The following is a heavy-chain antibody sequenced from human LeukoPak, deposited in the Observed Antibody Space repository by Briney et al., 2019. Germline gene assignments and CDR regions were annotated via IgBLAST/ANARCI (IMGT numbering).Heavy chain of an antibody. J-gene: IGHJ3*02. CDR3: ARPYDSSGYYIRGAFDI. D-gene: IGHD3-22*01. Sequence: SETLSLTCTVSGGSVNSHYWSWIRQPPGKGLEWIGYLYFSGSTGYNPSPKSRVSISVETSKNQFSLRLSSVTAADTAVYYCARPYDSSGYYIRGAFDIWGQGAMVTVS. CDR1: GGSVNSHY. V-gene: IGHV4-59*02. CDR2: LYFSGST.